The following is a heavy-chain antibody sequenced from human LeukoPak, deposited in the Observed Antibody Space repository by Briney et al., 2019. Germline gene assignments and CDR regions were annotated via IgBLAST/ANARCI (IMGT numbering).Heavy chain of an antibody. CDR1: GFTFGSYA. V-gene: IGHV3-23*01. Sequence: GGSLRLSCAASGFTFGSYAMSWVRQAPGKGLEWVSAISGSGGSTYYADSVKGRFTISRDNSKNTLYLQMDSLRAEDTAVYYCATPIVVAATLRDDYWGQGTLVTVSS. CDR2: ISGSGGST. CDR3: ATPIVVAATLRDDY. D-gene: IGHD2-15*01. J-gene: IGHJ4*02.